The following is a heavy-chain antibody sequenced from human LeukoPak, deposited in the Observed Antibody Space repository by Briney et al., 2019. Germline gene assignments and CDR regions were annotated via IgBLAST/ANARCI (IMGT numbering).Heavy chain of an antibody. J-gene: IGHJ6*03. CDR2: IYASGST. CDR1: GGSISSYY. CDR3: ARVPRSYYYYYYMDV. Sequence: SETLSLTCTVSGGSISSYYWSWIRQPAGKELEWIGRIYASGSTNYKPSLESRLTMSLDTSKNQFSLKLSSVTAADTAVYYCARVPRSYYYYYYMDVWGKGTTVAVSS. V-gene: IGHV4-4*07.